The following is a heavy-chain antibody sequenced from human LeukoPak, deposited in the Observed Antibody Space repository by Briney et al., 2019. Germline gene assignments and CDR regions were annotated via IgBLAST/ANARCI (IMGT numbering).Heavy chain of an antibody. Sequence: GGSLRLSCAASGFTFSSYSMNWVRQAPGKGPEWVSSISSSSSYIYYADSVKGRFTISRDNAKNSLYLQMNSLRAEDTAVYYCARAGLFLEWLPFDYWGQGTLVTVSS. CDR1: GFTFSSYS. D-gene: IGHD3-3*01. V-gene: IGHV3-21*01. CDR3: ARAGLFLEWLPFDY. CDR2: ISSSSSYI. J-gene: IGHJ4*02.